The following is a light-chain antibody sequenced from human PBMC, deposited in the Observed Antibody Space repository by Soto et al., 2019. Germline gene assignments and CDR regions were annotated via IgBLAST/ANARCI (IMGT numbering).Light chain of an antibody. Sequence: ALTQPASVSGSPGQSITISCTGTSSDVGGYNYVSWYQQYPGKAPKLMIFDVSYRPSGVSNRFSGSKSGNTASLTISGLQAEDEADYYCSSYTSSSSNVFGTGTKVPVL. CDR3: SSYTSSSSNV. V-gene: IGLV2-14*01. J-gene: IGLJ1*01. CDR1: SSDVGGYNY. CDR2: DVS.